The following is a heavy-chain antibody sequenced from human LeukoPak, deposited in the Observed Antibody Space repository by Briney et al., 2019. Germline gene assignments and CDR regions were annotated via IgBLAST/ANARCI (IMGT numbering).Heavy chain of an antibody. CDR3: TTDGYGGWYRE. CDR2: IKSKTDGGTT. CDR1: GFTFSNAW. D-gene: IGHD6-19*01. V-gene: IGHV3-15*01. J-gene: IGHJ4*02. Sequence: GGSLRLSCAASGFTFSNAWMSWVRQAPGKGLXXXXRIKSKTDGGTTDYAAPVKGRFTISRDDSKNTLYLQMNSLKTEDTAVYYCTTDGYGGWYREWGRGTLVTVSS.